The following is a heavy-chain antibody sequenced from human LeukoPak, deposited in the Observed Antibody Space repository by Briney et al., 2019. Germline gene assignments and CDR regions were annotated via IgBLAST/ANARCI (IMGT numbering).Heavy chain of an antibody. V-gene: IGHV4-31*03. Sequence: PSETLSLTCTVSGGSISSGGYYLSWIRQHPGKGLEWIGYIYYSGSTYYNPSLKSRVTISVDTSKNQFSLKLSSVTAADTAVYYCARGRVVPAAIAPYYFDYWGQGTLVTVSS. J-gene: IGHJ4*02. CDR3: ARGRVVPAAIAPYYFDY. D-gene: IGHD2-2*02. CDR2: IYYSGST. CDR1: GGSISSGGYY.